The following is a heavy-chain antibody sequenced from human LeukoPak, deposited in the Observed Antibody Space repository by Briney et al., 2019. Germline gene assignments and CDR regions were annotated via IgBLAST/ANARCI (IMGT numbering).Heavy chain of an antibody. V-gene: IGHV4-59*01. CDR2: IYYTGST. D-gene: IGHD4-23*01. CDR3: ARSIGGGGNSDY. CDR1: GGSMSSYY. J-gene: IGHJ4*02. Sequence: PSETLSLTCTVSGGSMSSYYWSWLRQPPGKGLEWIGYIYYTGSTNYNPSLKSRVTISVDTSKNQFSLRLSSVTAADTAVYYCARSIGGGGNSDYWGQGTLVTVSS.